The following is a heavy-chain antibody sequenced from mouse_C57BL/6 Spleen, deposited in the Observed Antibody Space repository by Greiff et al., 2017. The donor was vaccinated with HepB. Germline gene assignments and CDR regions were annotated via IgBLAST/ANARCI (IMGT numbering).Heavy chain of an antibody. Sequence: VKLMESGPELVKPGASVKISCKASGYAFSSSWMNWVKQRPGKGLEWIGRIYPGDGDTNYNGKFKGKATLTADKSSSTAYMQLSSLTSEDSAVYFCARLLLRQSPYFDYWGQGTTLTVSS. CDR2: IYPGDGDT. J-gene: IGHJ2*01. V-gene: IGHV1-82*01. D-gene: IGHD1-1*01. CDR3: ARLLLRQSPYFDY. CDR1: GYAFSSSW.